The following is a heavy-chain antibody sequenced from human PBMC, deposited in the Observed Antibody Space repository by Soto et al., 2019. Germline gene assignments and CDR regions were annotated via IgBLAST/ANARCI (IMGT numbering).Heavy chain of an antibody. J-gene: IGHJ4*02. CDR3: AHRRLYFNDWGWGDFDY. Sequence: QITLKESGPTLVKPTETLTLTCSLSGFSLYTNGVGVGWIRQPPGEALEWLGLIYWDDDRHYNPSRKSRLNITKDAAKNQVDLTMTNMGPMDTATYYCAHRRLYFNDWGWGDFDYWGQGLLVTVS. CDR1: GFSLYTNGVG. CDR2: IYWDDDR. D-gene: IGHD7-27*01. V-gene: IGHV2-5*02.